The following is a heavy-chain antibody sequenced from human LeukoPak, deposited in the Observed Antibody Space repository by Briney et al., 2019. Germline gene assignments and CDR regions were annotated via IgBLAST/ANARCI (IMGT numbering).Heavy chain of an antibody. D-gene: IGHD1-26*01. CDR3: ARVSLVGATGGLDY. CDR2: ISAYNGNT. V-gene: IGHV1-18*01. Sequence: EASVKVSCKASGYTFTSYGISWVRRAPGQGLEWMGWISAYNGNTNYAQKLQGRVTMTTDTSTSTAYMELRSLRSDDTAVYYCARVSLVGATGGLDYWGQGTLVTVSS. CDR1: GYTFTSYG. J-gene: IGHJ4*02.